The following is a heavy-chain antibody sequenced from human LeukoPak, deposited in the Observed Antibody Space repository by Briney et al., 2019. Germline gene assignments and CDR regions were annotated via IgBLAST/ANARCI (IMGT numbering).Heavy chain of an antibody. J-gene: IGHJ3*02. Sequence: PSETLSLTCTVSGGSISSYYWSWIRQPPGKGLEWIGYIYYSGSTNYNPSLKSRVTISVGTSKNQFSLKLSSVTAADTAVYYCARGSYYDSSGFDAFDIWGQGTMVTVSS. D-gene: IGHD3-22*01. CDR3: ARGSYYDSSGFDAFDI. CDR1: GGSISSYY. CDR2: IYYSGST. V-gene: IGHV4-59*01.